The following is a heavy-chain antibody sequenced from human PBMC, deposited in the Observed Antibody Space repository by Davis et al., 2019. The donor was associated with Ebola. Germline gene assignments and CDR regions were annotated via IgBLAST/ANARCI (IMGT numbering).Heavy chain of an antibody. Sequence: SETLSLTCIVSGGSISRTTYYWGWIRQPPGKGLEWIGTIYYSGSSYYNPSLKSRVTMSMDTSKNQFSLKLSSVTAADTAVYYCARFEGDYGDYYFDYWGQGTLVTVSS. CDR1: GGSISRTTYY. CDR2: IYYSGSS. CDR3: ARFEGDYGDYYFDY. D-gene: IGHD4-17*01. J-gene: IGHJ4*02. V-gene: IGHV4-39*01.